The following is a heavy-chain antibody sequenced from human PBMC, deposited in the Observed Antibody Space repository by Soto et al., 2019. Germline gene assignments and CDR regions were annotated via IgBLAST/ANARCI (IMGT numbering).Heavy chain of an antibody. CDR1: GYTFTNYD. CDR3: ARALADPSRGDNGYYYNMDV. Sequence: QVQLVQSGAEVKKPGASVKVSCKASGYTFTNYDINWVRQATVQGLELMGWINPHSGNAGYARKFQGRGTMDRSTSVTTAYMELDSLTSEDTAVYYCARALADPSRGDNGYYYNMDVWGKGTTVTVSS. CDR2: INPHSGNA. D-gene: IGHD1-1*01. J-gene: IGHJ6*03. V-gene: IGHV1-8*01.